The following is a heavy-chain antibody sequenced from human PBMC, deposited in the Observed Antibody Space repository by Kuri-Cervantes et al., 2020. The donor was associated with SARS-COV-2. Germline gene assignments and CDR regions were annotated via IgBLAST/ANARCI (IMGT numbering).Heavy chain of an antibody. CDR1: GFTFSTYR. D-gene: IGHD6-13*01. V-gene: IGHV3-30*18. CDR2: IPFDESDK. CDR3: AKDHGPYSRATAYYGMDV. J-gene: IGHJ6*02. Sequence: GESLKISCAASGFTFSTYRMHWVRQAPGKGLEWVSVIPFDESDKSYVDSVKGRFTTSRDNSKSTLYLQMNSLRAEDTAVYYCAKDHGPYSRATAYYGMDVWGQGTTVTVSS.